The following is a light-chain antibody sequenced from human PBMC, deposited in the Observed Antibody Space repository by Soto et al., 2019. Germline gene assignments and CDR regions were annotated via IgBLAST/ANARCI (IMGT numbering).Light chain of an antibody. CDR1: TSDVGGYKY. Sequence: QSALTQPRSVSGSPGQSVTISCTGTTSDVGGYKYVSWYQQRPGTAPKLMIFDVTKRPSGVPDRFSGSKSGNTASLTISGLQAEDEADYYCCSYAGYDTVLGGGTKLTVL. CDR3: CSYAGYDTV. J-gene: IGLJ3*02. CDR2: DVT. V-gene: IGLV2-11*02.